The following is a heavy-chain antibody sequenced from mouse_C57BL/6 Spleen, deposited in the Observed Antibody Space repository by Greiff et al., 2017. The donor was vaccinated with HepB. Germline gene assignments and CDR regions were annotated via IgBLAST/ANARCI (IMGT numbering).Heavy chain of an antibody. CDR1: GYTFTSYW. CDR3: ARGDTAVVATRYFDV. D-gene: IGHD1-1*01. J-gene: IGHJ1*03. Sequence: QVQLQQSGAELVRPGSSVKLSCKASGYTFTSYWMHWVKQRPIQGLEWIGNIDPSDSETHYNQKFKDKATLTVDKSSSTAYMQLSSLTSEDSAVDYCARGDTAVVATRYFDVWGTGTTVTVSS. V-gene: IGHV1-52*01. CDR2: IDPSDSET.